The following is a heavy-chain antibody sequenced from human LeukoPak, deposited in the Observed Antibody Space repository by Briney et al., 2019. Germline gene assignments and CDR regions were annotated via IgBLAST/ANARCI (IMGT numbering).Heavy chain of an antibody. CDR3: AHRRRGWFGELFRDYFDY. V-gene: IGHV2-5*02. CDR2: IYWDDDK. J-gene: IGHJ4*02. CDR1: GFSLSTSGVG. D-gene: IGHD3-10*01. Sequence: SGPTLVKPTQTLTLTCTFSGFSLSTSGVGVGWIRQPPGKALEWLALIYWDDDKRYSPSLKSRLTITKDTSKNQVVLTMTNMDPVDTATYYCAHRRRGWFGELFRDYFDYWGQGTLVTVSS.